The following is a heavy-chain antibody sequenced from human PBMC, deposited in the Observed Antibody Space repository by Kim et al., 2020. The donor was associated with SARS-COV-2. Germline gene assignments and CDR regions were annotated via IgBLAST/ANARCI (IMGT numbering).Heavy chain of an antibody. CDR1: GFTFSSYG. CDR3: ARGYYDILTGSTDWYFDL. V-gene: IGHV3-33*01. J-gene: IGHJ2*01. D-gene: IGHD3-9*01. CDR2: IWYDGSNK. Sequence: GGSLRLSCAASGFTFSSYGMHWVRQAPGKGLEWVAVIWYDGSNKYYADSVKGRFTISRDNSKNTLYLQMNSLRAEDTAVYYCARGYYDILTGSTDWYFDLWGRGTLVTVSS.